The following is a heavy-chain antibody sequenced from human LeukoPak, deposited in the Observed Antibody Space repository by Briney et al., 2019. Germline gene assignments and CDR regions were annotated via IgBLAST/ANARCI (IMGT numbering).Heavy chain of an antibody. CDR1: GFTFSSYA. D-gene: IGHD5-18*01. CDR2: ISSSGSTI. J-gene: IGHJ4*02. CDR3: ARDQPIGYNYGYSFDN. Sequence: PGGSLRLSCAASGFTFSSYAMSWVRQAPGKGLELVSYISSSGSTIYYADSVKGRFTISRDNAKNSLYLQMNNLRVEDTAVYYCARDQPIGYNYGYSFDNWGQGTLVTVSS. V-gene: IGHV3-48*04.